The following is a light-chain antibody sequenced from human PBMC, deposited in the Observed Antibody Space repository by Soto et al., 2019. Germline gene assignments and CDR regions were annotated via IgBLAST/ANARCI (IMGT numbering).Light chain of an antibody. V-gene: IGLV2-14*03. CDR3: SSYTSHYTRV. Sequence: QSVLTQPASVSGSPGQSITISCTGTSDDVGGYNYVSWYQQHSGKAPKLIIYEVTNRPSGVSNRFSGSKSGNTAPLTISGLQADDEADYHCSSYTSHYTRVFGTGTKVTVL. CDR2: EVT. J-gene: IGLJ1*01. CDR1: SDDVGGYNY.